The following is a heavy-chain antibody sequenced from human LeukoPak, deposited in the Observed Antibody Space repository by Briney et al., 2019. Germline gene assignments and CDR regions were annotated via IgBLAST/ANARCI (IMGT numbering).Heavy chain of an antibody. CDR3: ARGGGCSGGSCYYVDY. V-gene: IGHV4-34*01. CDR2: INHSGST. J-gene: IGHJ4*02. CDR1: GGSFSGYY. D-gene: IGHD2-15*01. Sequence: PSETLSLTCAVYGGSFSGYYWSWIRQPPGKGLEWIGEINHSGSTNYNPSLKSRVTISVDTSKNQSSLKLSSVTAADTAVYYCARGGGCSGGSCYYVDYWGQGTLVTVSS.